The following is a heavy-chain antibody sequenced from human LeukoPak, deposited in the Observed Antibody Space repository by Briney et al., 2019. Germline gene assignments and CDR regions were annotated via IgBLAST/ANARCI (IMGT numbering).Heavy chain of an antibody. CDR3: ARILRWYDY. D-gene: IGHD4-23*01. CDR1: GYTFTGYY. CDR2: INPNSGGT. Sequence: ASVKVSFKASGYTFTGYYMHWVRQAPGQGLERMGWINPNSGGTNYAQKFQGRVTMTRDTSISTDYMELSRLRSDDSAVYYCARILRWYDYWGQGTLVTVSS. J-gene: IGHJ4*02. V-gene: IGHV1-2*02.